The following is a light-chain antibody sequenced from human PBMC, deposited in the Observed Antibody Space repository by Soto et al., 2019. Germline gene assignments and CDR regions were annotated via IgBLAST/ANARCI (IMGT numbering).Light chain of an antibody. J-gene: IGKJ1*01. CDR1: QSLVHGDGKTY. CDR3: MQASQLPCT. V-gene: IGKV2-24*01. CDR2: EIS. Sequence: EIVLTQTPLSSPVPLGQPASISCSSSQSLVHGDGKTYLNWLHQRPGQPPRLLIYEISNRFSGVPDRFSGSGAGTDFTLKISRVEGDDVGIYFCMQASQLPCTFGQGTKVDI.